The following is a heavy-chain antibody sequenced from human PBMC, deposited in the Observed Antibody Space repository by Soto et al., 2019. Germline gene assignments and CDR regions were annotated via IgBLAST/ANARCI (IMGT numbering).Heavy chain of an antibody. V-gene: IGHV4-39*01. CDR3: ARRTYSNDYYYFMDV. D-gene: IGHD4-4*01. J-gene: IGHJ6*03. CDR1: GGSISSSSYY. CDR2: IYYSGST. Sequence: SETLSLTCTVSGGSISSSSYYWGWIRQPPGKGLEWIGSIYYSGSTYYNPSLKSRVTISVDTSKNQFSLKLSSVTAADTAVYYCARRTYSNDYYYFMDVWGKGTTVTVSS.